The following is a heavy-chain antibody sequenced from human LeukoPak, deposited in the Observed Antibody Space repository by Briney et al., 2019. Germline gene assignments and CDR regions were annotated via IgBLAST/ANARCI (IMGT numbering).Heavy chain of an antibody. CDR1: GGSISSSY. Sequence: PSETLSLTCTVSGGSISSSYWSWIRQPPGKGPEWIGYIYYSGSTNYNPSLKSRVTISVDTSKNQFSLKLSSVTAADTAVYYCARDVDSGYDFDYWGQGTLVTVSS. J-gene: IGHJ4*02. CDR2: IYYSGST. CDR3: ARDVDSGYDFDY. D-gene: IGHD5-12*01. V-gene: IGHV4-59*12.